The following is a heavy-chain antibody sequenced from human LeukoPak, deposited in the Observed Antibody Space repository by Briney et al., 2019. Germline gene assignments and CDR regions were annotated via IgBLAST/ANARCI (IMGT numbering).Heavy chain of an antibody. D-gene: IGHD3/OR15-3a*01. CDR2: ISRSGSTI. CDR1: GFTLSSSE. J-gene: IGHJ6*03. V-gene: IGHV3-48*03. CDR3: ARPTWTNYMDV. Sequence: PGGSLRLSCAASGFTLSSSEMNWVRQAPGKGLEWVSHISRSGSTIFYADSVKGRFTISRDNAKNSVSLQMNSLRAEDTAVYFCARPTWTNYMDVWGKGTAVTISS.